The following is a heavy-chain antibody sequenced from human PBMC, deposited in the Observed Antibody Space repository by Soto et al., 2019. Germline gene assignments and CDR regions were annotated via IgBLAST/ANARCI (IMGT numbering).Heavy chain of an antibody. J-gene: IGHJ4*02. Sequence: QVQLVQSGAEVKKPGASVKVSCKASGYTFTTYYMHWVGQAPGQGLEWMGIIRPDGGRTSHAQKFQGRVTMTRVTSTSTVYMELSSLRSEDTAVYYCATRDPGHYWGQGTLVTVSS. V-gene: IGHV1-46*01. CDR2: IRPDGGRT. CDR3: ATRDPGHY. CDR1: GYTFTTYY.